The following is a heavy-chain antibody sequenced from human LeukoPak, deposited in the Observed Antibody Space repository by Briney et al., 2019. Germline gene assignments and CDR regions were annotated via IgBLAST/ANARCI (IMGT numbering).Heavy chain of an antibody. CDR1: GYTFTAYY. J-gene: IGHJ5*02. CDR3: ARRASDFWSGSPSGDWLDP. Sequence: ASVKVSCKASGYTFTAYYMHWVRQAPGQGLEWMGWINPNSGGINYAQKFKDRVTMTRDTSITTAYMILSRLRSDDTAVYYCARRASDFWSGSPSGDWLDPWGQGTLVTVSS. CDR2: INPNSGGI. D-gene: IGHD3-3*01. V-gene: IGHV1-2*02.